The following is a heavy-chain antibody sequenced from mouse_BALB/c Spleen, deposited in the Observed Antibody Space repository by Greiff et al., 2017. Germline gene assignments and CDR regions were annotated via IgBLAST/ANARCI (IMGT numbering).Heavy chain of an antibody. CDR2: ISSGSSTI. V-gene: IGHV5-17*02. D-gene: IGHD1-1*01. Sequence: DVKLQESGGGLVQPGGSRKLSCAASGFTFSSFGMHWVRQAPEKGLEWVAYISSGSSTIYYADTVKGRFTISRDNPKNTLFLQMTSLRSEDTAMYYCARHGSSYHYYAMDYWGQGTSVTVSS. CDR1: GFTFSSFG. CDR3: ARHGSSYHYYAMDY. J-gene: IGHJ4*01.